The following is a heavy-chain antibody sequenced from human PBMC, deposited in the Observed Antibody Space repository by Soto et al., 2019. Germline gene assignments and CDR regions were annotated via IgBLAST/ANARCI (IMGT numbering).Heavy chain of an antibody. CDR1: GFTFRNYA. J-gene: IGHJ3*02. CDR3: AKFKGGVNDGLDI. V-gene: IGHV3-23*01. D-gene: IGHD6-25*01. CDR2: ISSSGDNT. Sequence: EVQLLESGGGLVQPGGSLRLSCAASGFTFRNYAMTWVRQAPGKGLEWVSGISSSGDNTYYPSSVRGRFTISRDNSKDTLFLQMSSLRAEDTATHYCAKFKGGVNDGLDIWGQGTMVTVSS.